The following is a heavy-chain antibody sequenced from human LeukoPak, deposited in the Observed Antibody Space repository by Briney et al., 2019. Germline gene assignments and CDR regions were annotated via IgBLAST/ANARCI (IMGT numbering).Heavy chain of an antibody. V-gene: IGHV3-43*02. Sequence: GGSLRLSCAASGFTFDDYAMHWVRQAPGKGLEWVSLISGDGGSTYYADSVKGRFTISRDNSKNSLYLQMNSLRTEYTALYYCATNPAAAAQSYYYYYYMDVWGKGTTVTVPS. CDR1: GFTFDDYA. J-gene: IGHJ6*03. D-gene: IGHD6-13*01. CDR3: ATNPAAAAQSYYYYYYMDV. CDR2: ISGDGGST.